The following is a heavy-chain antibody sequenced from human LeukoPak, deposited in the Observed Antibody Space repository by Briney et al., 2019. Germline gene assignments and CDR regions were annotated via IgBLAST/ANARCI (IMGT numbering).Heavy chain of an antibody. CDR2: INSDGSST. Sequence: PGGSLRLSCAASGFTFSSYWMHWVRQAPGKGLVWVSRINSDGSSTSYADSVKGRFTISRDNAKNTLYLQMNSLRAEDTAVYYCARSGYDYVWGSYRYTDFDYWGQETLVTVSS. V-gene: IGHV3-74*01. D-gene: IGHD3-16*02. J-gene: IGHJ4*02. CDR1: GFTFSSYW. CDR3: ARSGYDYVWGSYRYTDFDY.